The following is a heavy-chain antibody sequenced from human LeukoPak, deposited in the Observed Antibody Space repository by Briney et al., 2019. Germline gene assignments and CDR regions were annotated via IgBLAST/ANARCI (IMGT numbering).Heavy chain of an antibody. CDR1: GFTFSSYT. CDR2: IWNDGNSK. V-gene: IGHV3-33*03. CDR3: AKDGGGDGSGSYYFQF. D-gene: IGHD3-10*01. J-gene: IGHJ4*02. Sequence: PGGSLRLSCAASGFTFSSYTMHWVRQAPGKGLEWVASIWNDGNSKYYTDSVRGRFTISRDISKNTLYLQMSSLRAEDTAMYYCAKDGGGDGSGSYYFQFWGQGTLVTVSS.